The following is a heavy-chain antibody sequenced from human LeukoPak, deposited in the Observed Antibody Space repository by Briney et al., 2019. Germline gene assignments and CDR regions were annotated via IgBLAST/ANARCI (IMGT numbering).Heavy chain of an antibody. Sequence: VASVKVSCKASGYTFTGYYMHWVRQAPGQGLEWMGWINPNSGGTNYAQKFQGRVTMTRDTSISTAYMELSRLRSDDTAVYYCARDEGSGSYRWFDPWGQGTLVTVSS. V-gene: IGHV1-2*02. CDR2: INPNSGGT. CDR1: GYTFTGYY. J-gene: IGHJ5*02. CDR3: ARDEGSGSYRWFDP. D-gene: IGHD3-10*01.